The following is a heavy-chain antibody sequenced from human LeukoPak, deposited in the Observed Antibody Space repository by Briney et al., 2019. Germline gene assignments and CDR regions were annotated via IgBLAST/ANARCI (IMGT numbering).Heavy chain of an antibody. CDR3: ATTYYYDSSGYYYKYGMDV. CDR1: GGSISSYY. Sequence: PSETLSLTCTVSGGSISSYYWSWIRQPPGKGLEWIGYIYYSGSTNYNPSLKGRVTISVDTSKNQFSLKLSSVTAADTAVYYCATTYYYDSSGYYYKYGMDVWGQGTTVTVSS. CDR2: IYYSGST. J-gene: IGHJ6*02. D-gene: IGHD3-22*01. V-gene: IGHV4-59*08.